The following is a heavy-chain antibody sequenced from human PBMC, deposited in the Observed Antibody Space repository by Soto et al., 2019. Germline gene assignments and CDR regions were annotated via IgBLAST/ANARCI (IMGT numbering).Heavy chain of an antibody. CDR3: ATHLFWSGYYSNGMDV. Sequence: EVQLVQSGAEVKKPGESLRISCKGSGYSFTSYWISWVRQMPGKGLEWMGRIDPSDSYTNYSPSFQGHVTISADKSISTAYLQWSSLKASDTAMYYCATHLFWSGYYSNGMDVWGQGTTVTVSS. V-gene: IGHV5-10-1*03. D-gene: IGHD3-3*01. J-gene: IGHJ6*02. CDR1: GYSFTSYW. CDR2: IDPSDSYT.